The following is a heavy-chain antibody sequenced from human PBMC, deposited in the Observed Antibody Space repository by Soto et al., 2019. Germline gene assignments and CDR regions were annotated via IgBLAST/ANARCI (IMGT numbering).Heavy chain of an antibody. J-gene: IGHJ4*02. CDR3: SRTLYRHPSTPSKPAFDY. CDR1: GGSFTNYH. D-gene: IGHD2-2*01. CDR2: VNPVRSA. Sequence: QVQLHQWGAGLLKPSETLSLTCGVHGGSFTNYHWSWIRQSPGKGLEWIGEVNPVRSANYNPSLKSRVTISVDASKNQVSLRVRSVTAADTAVYYFSRTLYRHPSTPSKPAFDYWGQGTLVTVAS. V-gene: IGHV4-34*01.